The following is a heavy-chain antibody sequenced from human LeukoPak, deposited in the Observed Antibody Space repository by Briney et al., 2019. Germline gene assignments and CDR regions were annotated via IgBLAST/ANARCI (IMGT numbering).Heavy chain of an antibody. CDR2: ISTYDHDT. D-gene: IGHD2-15*01. Sequence: ASVKVSCKVSGYTLTELSMHWVRQAPGQGLEWMAWISTYDHDTNYAQKFRGRVTMTTDTSTSTAYMELRSLGSDDTAVYYCVRDYFCSGGTCDDCFDPWGQGTLVTVSS. CDR1: GYTLTELS. V-gene: IGHV1-18*01. CDR3: VRDYFCSGGTCDDCFDP. J-gene: IGHJ5*02.